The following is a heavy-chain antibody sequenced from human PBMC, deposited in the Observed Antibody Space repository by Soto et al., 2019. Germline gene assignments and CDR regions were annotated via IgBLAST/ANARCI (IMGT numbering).Heavy chain of an antibody. J-gene: IGHJ4*02. Sequence: EVRMVESGGGLVKPGGSLRLSCAVSGFSFDTYTMSWVRQAPGKGLEWVSSISRSSTVIFYADSVKGRFTISRDNANNSLYLLMNSLRADDTAVYYCRREEYDYWGQGALVTVSS. V-gene: IGHV3-21*01. CDR2: ISRSSTVI. CDR3: RREEYDY. CDR1: GFSFDTYT.